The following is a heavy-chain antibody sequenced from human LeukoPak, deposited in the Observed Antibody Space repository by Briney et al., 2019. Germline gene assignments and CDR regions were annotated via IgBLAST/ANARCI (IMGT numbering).Heavy chain of an antibody. J-gene: IGHJ1*01. CDR3: ARGGWYPESFQQ. Sequence: SETQSLTWTLSGVSISIEDWNWLRQPPGKGLEWIGYIYYSVSTNNNPSLRSRVTLSEETSKNQFSLKLSSVTASATAVYYCARGGWYPESFQQWG. D-gene: IGHD6-19*01. V-gene: IGHV4-59*01. CDR2: IYYSVST. CDR1: GVSISIED.